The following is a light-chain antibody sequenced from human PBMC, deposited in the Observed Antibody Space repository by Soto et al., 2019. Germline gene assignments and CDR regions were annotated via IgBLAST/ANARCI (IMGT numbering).Light chain of an antibody. CDR3: QQRGSWPWT. CDR2: DVS. Sequence: EIVLTQSPATLSLSPGERATLSCRASQSVSFYLSSYQQKHGQAPRCLVYDVSNRASGVPDRFSGSGSETDFTLTISSLGPEDFAMYHCQQRGSWPWTFGQGTKVEIK. V-gene: IGKV3-11*01. CDR1: QSVSFY. J-gene: IGKJ1*01.